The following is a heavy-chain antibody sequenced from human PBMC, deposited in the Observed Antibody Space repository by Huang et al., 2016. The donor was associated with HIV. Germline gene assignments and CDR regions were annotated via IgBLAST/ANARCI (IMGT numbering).Heavy chain of an antibody. CDR2: SNHSGST. V-gene: IGHV4-34*01. CDR1: GGSFSGYY. Sequence: QVQLQQWGAGLLKPSETLSLTCAVYGGSFSGYYWRWIRQSPGKGLEWIGESNHSGSTNYNPSLKSRVTVSGDTSKNQFSLKLSSVTAADTAVYYCARDTSGWYALFPFFDYWGQGTLVIVSS. D-gene: IGHD6-19*01. CDR3: ARDTSGWYALFPFFDY. J-gene: IGHJ4*02.